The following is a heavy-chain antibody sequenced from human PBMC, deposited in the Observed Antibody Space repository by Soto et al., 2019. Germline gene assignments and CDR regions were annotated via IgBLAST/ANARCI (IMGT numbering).Heavy chain of an antibody. V-gene: IGHV3-30*18. CDR2: ISYDGSNK. J-gene: IGHJ4*02. D-gene: IGHD6-19*01. Sequence: QVQLVESGGGVVQPGRSLRLSCAASGFTFSSYGMHWVRQAPGKGLEWVAVISYDGSNKYYADSVKGRFIISRDNSKNTLYLQMNSLRAEDTAVYYCAKVWAVAGYFDYWGQGTLVTVSS. CDR3: AKVWAVAGYFDY. CDR1: GFTFSSYG.